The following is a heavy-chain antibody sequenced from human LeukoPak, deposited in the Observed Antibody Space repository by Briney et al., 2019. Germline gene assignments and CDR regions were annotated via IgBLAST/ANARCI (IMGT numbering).Heavy chain of an antibody. CDR2: ISSSGSSM. D-gene: IGHD3-3*01. Sequence: GGSLRLSRAASGFTFSSYEMNWVRQAPGKGLEWVSHISSSGSSMNYADSVKGRFTISRDNAKNSLSLQMNSLRAEDTAVYHCARDRADFWSGYHDYWGQGTLVTVSS. CDR1: GFTFSSYE. V-gene: IGHV3-48*03. CDR3: ARDRADFWSGYHDY. J-gene: IGHJ4*02.